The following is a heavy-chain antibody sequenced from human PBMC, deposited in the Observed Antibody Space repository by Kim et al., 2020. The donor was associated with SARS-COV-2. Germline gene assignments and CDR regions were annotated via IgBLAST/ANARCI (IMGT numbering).Heavy chain of an antibody. J-gene: IGHJ6*02. V-gene: IGHV3-33*06. CDR3: AKDAEFGEFTYYYYGMDV. CDR1: GFTFSSYG. D-gene: IGHD3-10*01. CDR2: IWYDGSNK. Sequence: GGSLRLSCAASGFTFSSYGMHWVRQAPGKGLEWVAVIWYDGSNKYYADSVKGRFTISRDNSKNTLYLQMNSLRAEDTAVYYCAKDAEFGEFTYYYYGMDVWGQGTTVTVSS.